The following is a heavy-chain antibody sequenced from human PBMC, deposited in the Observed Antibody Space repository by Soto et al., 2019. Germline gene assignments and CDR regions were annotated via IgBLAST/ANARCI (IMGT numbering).Heavy chain of an antibody. D-gene: IGHD1-1*01. V-gene: IGHV4-59*08. Sequence: ETLSLTCTVSGGSVSSYYWSWIRQPPGKGLEWIGYIYYSGSTNYNPSLKSRVTISVDTSKNQFSLKLSSVTAADTAVYYCASASSTTGTKDNWFDPWGQGTLVTVSS. CDR1: GGSVSSYY. CDR3: ASASSTTGTKDNWFDP. CDR2: IYYSGST. J-gene: IGHJ5*02.